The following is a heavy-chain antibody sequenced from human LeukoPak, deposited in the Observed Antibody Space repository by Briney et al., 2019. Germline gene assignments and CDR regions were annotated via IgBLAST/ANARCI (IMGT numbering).Heavy chain of an antibody. CDR3: ARRFYDNLTGHTWYDY. J-gene: IGHJ4*02. V-gene: IGHV3-23*01. D-gene: IGHD3-9*01. CDR2: IGYGGADS. CDR1: GFTLSSYE. Sequence: GGSLRLSCTVSGFTLSSYEMTWFRQAPGKGLEWVSSIGYGGADSHYADSVKGRFTISRDNSKNTLYLQLSSLRSEDTAVYYCARRFYDNLTGHTWYDYWGQGTLVTVSS.